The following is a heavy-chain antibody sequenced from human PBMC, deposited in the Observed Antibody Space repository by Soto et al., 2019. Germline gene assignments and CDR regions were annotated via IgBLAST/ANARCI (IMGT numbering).Heavy chain of an antibody. D-gene: IGHD1-26*01. Sequence: GGSLRLSCAASGFTFSDYYMDWVRQAPGKGLEWVGRSRNKAKSYTTDYAASVKGRFSISRDDSKSSLYLHMNSLKTEDTAIYYCAVVAASPNYFDPWGQGTLVTVSS. J-gene: IGHJ5*02. CDR3: AVVAASPNYFDP. CDR2: SRNKAKSYTT. V-gene: IGHV3-72*01. CDR1: GFTFSDYY.